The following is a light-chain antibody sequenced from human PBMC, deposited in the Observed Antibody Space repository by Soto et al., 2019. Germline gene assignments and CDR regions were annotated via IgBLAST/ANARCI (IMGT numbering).Light chain of an antibody. Sequence: EIVMTHSPATLSVSQGERVTLSCRASQSVSSTLAGSQQKSGQAPIRLIYGALTRATGIPARFSGSGSGTEFTLTIISVQYEDFGIQYYQQYNNWPPLTVGGGTKVQSK. CDR3: QQYNNWPPLT. J-gene: IGKJ4*01. V-gene: IGKV3-15*01. CDR1: QSVSST. CDR2: GAL.